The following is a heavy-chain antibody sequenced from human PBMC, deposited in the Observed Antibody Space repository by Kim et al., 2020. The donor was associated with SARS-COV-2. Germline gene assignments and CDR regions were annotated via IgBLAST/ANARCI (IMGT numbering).Heavy chain of an antibody. J-gene: IGHJ4*02. V-gene: IGHV3-33*06. CDR1: EFTFSSYG. D-gene: IGHD3-22*01. Sequence: GGSLRLSCVGSEFTFSSYGMHWVRQAPGKGLEWVAVIWYDGSKKYYADSVKGRFTISRDNSKNTLYLQMNSLRAEDTAVYYCAKDKDPYESPLYFDYWGQGTLVTVSS. CDR2: IWYDGSKK. CDR3: AKDKDPYESPLYFDY.